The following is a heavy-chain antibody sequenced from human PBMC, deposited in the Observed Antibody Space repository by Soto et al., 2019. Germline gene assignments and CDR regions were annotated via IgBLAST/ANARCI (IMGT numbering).Heavy chain of an antibody. Sequence: QLQLQESGPGLVKPSETLSLTCTVSGGSISSSSHYWGWIRQPPGKGLEWIGSIYYRGSTYYNPSLKSRVTISVDTSKNQFSLKLSSVTAADTAVYYCARRRSSSNWIDPWGQGTLVTVSS. J-gene: IGHJ5*02. D-gene: IGHD6-19*01. CDR2: IYYRGST. CDR1: GGSISSSSHY. V-gene: IGHV4-39*01. CDR3: ARRRSSSNWIDP.